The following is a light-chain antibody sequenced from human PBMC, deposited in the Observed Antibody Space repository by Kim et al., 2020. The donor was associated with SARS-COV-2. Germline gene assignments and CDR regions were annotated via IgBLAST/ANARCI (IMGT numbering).Light chain of an antibody. CDR1: QSVGSY. Sequence: LSFSPGERATLSCRASQSVGSYLAWYQQKPGQAPRLLISDASNRATDIPARFSGSGSGTDFTLTISSLEPEDFAVYYCQQRSSWYTFGQGTKLEI. CDR3: QQRSSWYT. J-gene: IGKJ2*01. V-gene: IGKV3-11*01. CDR2: DAS.